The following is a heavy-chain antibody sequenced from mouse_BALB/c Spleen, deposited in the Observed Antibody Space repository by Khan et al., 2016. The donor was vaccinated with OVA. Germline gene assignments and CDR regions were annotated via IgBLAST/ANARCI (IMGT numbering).Heavy chain of an antibody. CDR1: GYSITSGYF. V-gene: IGHV3-6*02. J-gene: IGHJ3*01. Sequence: EVQLQESGPGLVKPSQSLSLTCSVTGYSITSGYFWNWIRQFPGNKLEWMGYIRYDGNSNYNPSLKNRISITRDTSKNQFFLKLNSVTHEDTATYYCARGGSSGPAWFAYWSQGTLVTVSA. CDR3: ARGGSSGPAWFAY. CDR2: IRYDGNS. D-gene: IGHD3-1*01.